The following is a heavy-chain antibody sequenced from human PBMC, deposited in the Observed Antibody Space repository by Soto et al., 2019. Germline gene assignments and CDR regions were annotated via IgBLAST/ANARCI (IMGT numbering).Heavy chain of an antibody. CDR1: GFTFSSYS. CDR3: AKVRSGWYYDY. D-gene: IGHD6-19*01. Sequence: GGSLRLSCAASGFTFSSYSMNWVRQAPGKGLEWVSSISSSSSYIYYADSVKGRFTISRDNAKNSLYLQMNSLRAEDTAVYYCAKVRSGWYYDYWGQGTPVTVSS. CDR2: ISSSSSYI. J-gene: IGHJ4*02. V-gene: IGHV3-21*04.